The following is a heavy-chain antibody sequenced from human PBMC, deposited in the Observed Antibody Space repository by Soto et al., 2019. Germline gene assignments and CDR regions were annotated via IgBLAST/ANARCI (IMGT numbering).Heavy chain of an antibody. CDR2: ISGGGTTM. CDR1: GFRFSDHY. CDR3: AGDPYYYGSAF. D-gene: IGHD3-10*01. J-gene: IGHJ4*02. V-gene: IGHV3-11*01. Sequence: GGSLRLSCAASGFRFSDHYMTWIRQAPGKGLEWVSKISGGGTTMYYADSVKGRFTVSRDNAKNSLYLQMNSLRAEDTAVYYCAGDPYYYGSAFWGQGALVTVSS.